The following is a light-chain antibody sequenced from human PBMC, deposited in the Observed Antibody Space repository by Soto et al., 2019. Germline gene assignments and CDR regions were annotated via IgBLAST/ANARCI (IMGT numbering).Light chain of an antibody. CDR3: SSYTRSSALV. V-gene: IGLV2-14*01. CDR2: DVS. J-gene: IGLJ1*01. CDR1: SSDVGYHNY. Sequence: QSVLTQPASVSGSPGQSITISCTGTSSDVGYHNYVSWYQQHPGKAPQLMIYDVSNRPSGVSNRFSGSKSGNTASLTISGLQAEDEADYYCSSYTRSSALVFGTGTKLTVL.